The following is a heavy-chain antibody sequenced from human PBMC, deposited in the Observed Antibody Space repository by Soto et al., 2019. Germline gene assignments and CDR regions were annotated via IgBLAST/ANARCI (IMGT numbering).Heavy chain of an antibody. Sequence: PSETLSLTCTVSGGSVTSIGYSWSWIRQPPGKGLEWIGEINHSGSTNYNPSLKSRVTISVDTSKNQFSLKLSSVTAADTAVYYCARGARWWLQPSYYYGMDVWGQGTTVTVSS. CDR3: ARGARWWLQPSYYYGMDV. CDR2: INHSGST. D-gene: IGHD5-12*01. CDR1: GGSVTSIGYS. V-gene: IGHV4-34*01. J-gene: IGHJ6*02.